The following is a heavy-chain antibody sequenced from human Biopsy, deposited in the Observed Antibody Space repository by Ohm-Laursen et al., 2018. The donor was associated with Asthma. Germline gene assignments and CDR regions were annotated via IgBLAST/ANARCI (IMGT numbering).Heavy chain of an antibody. D-gene: IGHD3-22*01. J-gene: IGHJ4*02. V-gene: IGHV3-53*01. CDR3: ARGDSSNWSHYYFYY. Sequence: SLRLSCAATGFAVSRDHMFWVRQAPGKGLEWVSVIYSGGTSHTADSVRGRFTISRDYSKNTLYLQMHSLRAEDTAVYYCARGDSSNWSHYYFYYWGQGTLVTASS. CDR2: IYSGGTS. CDR1: GFAVSRDH.